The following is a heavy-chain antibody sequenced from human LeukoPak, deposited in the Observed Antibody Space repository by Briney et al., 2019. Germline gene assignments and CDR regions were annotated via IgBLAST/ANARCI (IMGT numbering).Heavy chain of an antibody. CDR1: GYTFTSYG. Sequence: GASVKVSCKASGYTFTSYGISWVRQAPGQGLEWMGWINPNSGGANYAQKFQGRVTMTRDTSISTAYMELSRLRSDDTAVYFCARDREGSSSWDCWGQGTLVTVSS. J-gene: IGHJ4*02. V-gene: IGHV1-2*02. CDR2: INPNSGGA. CDR3: ARDREGSSSWDC. D-gene: IGHD2-2*01.